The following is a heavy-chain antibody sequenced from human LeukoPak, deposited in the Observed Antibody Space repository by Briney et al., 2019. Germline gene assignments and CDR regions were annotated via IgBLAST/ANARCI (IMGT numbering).Heavy chain of an antibody. CDR3: ARGGFFGSGSLFDS. V-gene: IGHV4-31*03. D-gene: IGHD3-10*01. CDR2: IYYSGFT. Sequence: SETLSLTCSVSGGSVSSGGSYWTWIRQRPRKGLEWIGYIYYSGFTFYSPSLKTRFFISLDTSENQVSLKVNSVTAADTAVYYCARGGFFGSGSLFDSWGQGTLVTVSS. CDR1: GGSVSSGGSY. J-gene: IGHJ4*02.